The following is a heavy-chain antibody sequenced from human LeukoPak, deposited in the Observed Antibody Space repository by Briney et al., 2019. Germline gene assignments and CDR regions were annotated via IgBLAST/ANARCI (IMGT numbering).Heavy chain of an antibody. Sequence: SETLSLTCTVSGGSISSYYWNWIRRPPGKGLEWIGHIYYSGSTDYNPSLKSRVTISVDTSKNQFSLKLSSVTAADTAVYYCARVGSRDYYGMDVWGQGTTVTVSS. J-gene: IGHJ6*02. CDR1: GGSISSYY. V-gene: IGHV4-59*12. D-gene: IGHD3-10*01. CDR3: ARVGSRDYYGMDV. CDR2: IYYSGST.